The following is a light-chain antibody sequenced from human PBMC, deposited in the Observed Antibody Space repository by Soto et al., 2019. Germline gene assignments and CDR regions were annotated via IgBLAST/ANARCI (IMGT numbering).Light chain of an antibody. V-gene: IGLV2-23*01. CDR2: EGS. CDR1: SSDVGSYNL. J-gene: IGLJ2*01. Sequence: QSVLTQPASVSGSPGQSITISCTGISSDVGSYNLVSWYQQPPDKAPKLIIYEGSRRPSGVSNRFSGSKSGNTASLTISGLQAEDEADYYCCSYAGSTTTVVFGGGTKLTVL. CDR3: CSYAGSTTTVV.